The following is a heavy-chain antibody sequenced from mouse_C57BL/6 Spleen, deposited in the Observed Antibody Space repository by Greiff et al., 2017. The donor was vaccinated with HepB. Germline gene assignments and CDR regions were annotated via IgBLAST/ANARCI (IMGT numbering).Heavy chain of an antibody. CDR3: ARGDSSGYETWFAY. CDR2: IYPRDGST. J-gene: IGHJ3*01. Sequence: VQLQQSGPELVKPGASVKLSCKASGYTFTSYDINWVKQRPGQGLEWIGWIYPRDGSTKYTEKFKGKATLTVDTSSSTAYMELHSLTSEDSAVYFCARGDSSGYETWFAYWGQGTLVTVSA. D-gene: IGHD3-2*02. CDR1: GYTFTSYD. V-gene: IGHV1-85*01.